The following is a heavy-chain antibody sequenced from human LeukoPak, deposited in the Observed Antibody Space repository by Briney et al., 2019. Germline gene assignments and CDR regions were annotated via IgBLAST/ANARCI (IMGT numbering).Heavy chain of an antibody. V-gene: IGHV1-69*08. CDR3: ARGKATNWFDY. D-gene: IGHD1-1*01. Sequence: VASVKVSCKPSGGTFSTYSISWVRQAPGQGLEWMGRSIPMLNAVNYAQRFQGRVTITADKSTDTAYMEVSSLRFEDTAVYYCARGKATNWFDYWGQGTLVTISS. CDR2: SIPMLNAV. J-gene: IGHJ4*02. CDR1: GGTFSTYS.